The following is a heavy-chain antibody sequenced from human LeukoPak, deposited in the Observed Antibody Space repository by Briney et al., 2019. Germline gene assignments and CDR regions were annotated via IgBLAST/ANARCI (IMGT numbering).Heavy chain of an antibody. CDR2: ISYDGSYK. V-gene: IGHV3-30*04. Sequence: PGRSLRLSCAASGFTFSNFAMHWVRQAPGKGLEWVSVISYDGSYKYYADSVKGRFTISRDNSKNTLYLQMNSLRPEDTAVYYCARDLHCSGGNCYSGLHYWGQGTLVTVSS. CDR3: ARDLHCSGGNCYSGLHY. CDR1: GFTFSNFA. D-gene: IGHD2-15*01. J-gene: IGHJ4*02.